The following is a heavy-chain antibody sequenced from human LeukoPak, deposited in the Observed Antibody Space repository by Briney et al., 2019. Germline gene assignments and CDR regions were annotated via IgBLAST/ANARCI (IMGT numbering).Heavy chain of an antibody. CDR3: ARAELRYFDYLGGPSFDP. CDR2: INPNSGGT. D-gene: IGHD3-9*01. J-gene: IGHJ5*02. Sequence: GASVKVSCKASGYTFTGYYMHWVRQAPGQGLEWMGWINPNSGGTNYAQKFQGRVTMTRDTSISTAYMELSSLRSDDTAVYYCARAELRYFDYLGGPSFDPWGQGTLVTVSS. V-gene: IGHV1-2*02. CDR1: GYTFTGYY.